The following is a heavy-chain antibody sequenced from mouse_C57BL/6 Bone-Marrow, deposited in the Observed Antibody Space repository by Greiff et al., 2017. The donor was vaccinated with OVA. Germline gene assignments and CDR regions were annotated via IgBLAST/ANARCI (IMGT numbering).Heavy chain of an antibody. CDR2: IHPNSGST. V-gene: IGHV1-64*01. D-gene: IGHD2-4*01. CDR3: ASDDYEDYAMDY. CDR1: GYTFTSYW. J-gene: IGHJ4*01. Sequence: QVQLKQPGAELVKPGASVKLSCKASGYTFTSYWMHWVKQRPGQGLEWIGMIHPNSGSTNYNEKFKSKATLTVDKSSSTAYMQLSSLTSEDSAVYYCASDDYEDYAMDYWGQGTSVTVSS.